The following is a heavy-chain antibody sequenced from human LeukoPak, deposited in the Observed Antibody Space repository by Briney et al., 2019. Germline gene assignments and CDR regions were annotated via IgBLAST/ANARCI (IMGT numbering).Heavy chain of an antibody. CDR2: IYYSGST. CDR3: ARKYSYGYYFDY. CDR1: GGSISSYY. J-gene: IGHJ4*02. V-gene: IGHV4-59*01. Sequence: SETLSLTCTVSGGSISSYYWSWIRQPPGKGLEWIGYIYYSGSTNYNPSLKSRVTISVDTSKNQFSLKLSSVTAADTAVYYCARKYSYGYYFDYWGQGTLVTVSS. D-gene: IGHD5-18*01.